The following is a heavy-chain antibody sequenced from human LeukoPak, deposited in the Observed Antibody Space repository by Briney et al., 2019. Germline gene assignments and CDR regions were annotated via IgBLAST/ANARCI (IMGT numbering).Heavy chain of an antibody. CDR3: AKDRLGAAAGFFDY. CDR2: ISDTGDST. J-gene: IGHJ4*02. Sequence: GGPLRLPCAPSVFTFNIYPLIGPPHAPGRGLEWLSGISDTGDSTYYADSVKGRFTISRDNSKNTLYLQMNSLRADDTAVYYCAKDRLGAAAGFFDYWGQGSLVTVSS. V-gene: IGHV3-23*01. D-gene: IGHD6-13*01. CDR1: VFTFNIYP.